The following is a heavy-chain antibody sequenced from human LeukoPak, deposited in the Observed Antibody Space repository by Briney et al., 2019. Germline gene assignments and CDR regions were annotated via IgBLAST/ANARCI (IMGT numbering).Heavy chain of an antibody. D-gene: IGHD2-2*01. J-gene: IGHJ4*02. CDR1: GFTFSSHA. V-gene: IGHV3-30*04. Sequence: GRSLRLSCAASGFTFSSHAMHWVRQAPGKGLEWVAVVADDGKDKHYVESVKGRFTISRDNSKNTLYLQMNSLRAEDTAVYYCAKDIGYCSSTSCYGGWGQGTLVTVSS. CDR3: AKDIGYCSSTSCYGG. CDR2: VADDGKDK.